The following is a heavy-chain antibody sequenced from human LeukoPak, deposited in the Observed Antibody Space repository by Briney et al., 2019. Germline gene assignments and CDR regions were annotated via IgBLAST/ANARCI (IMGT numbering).Heavy chain of an antibody. CDR1: GFTFSRHW. V-gene: IGHV3-7*03. J-gene: IGHJ4*02. D-gene: IGHD2-15*01. Sequence: GGSLRLSCAASGFTFSRHWMYWVRQAPGKGLEWVANIKQDGSAKPYVDSVKGRFTISRDNAKNSLFLQMNSLRVEDTAVYYCARDNGWSADFWGQGTLVTVPS. CDR2: IKQDGSAK. CDR3: ARDNGWSADF.